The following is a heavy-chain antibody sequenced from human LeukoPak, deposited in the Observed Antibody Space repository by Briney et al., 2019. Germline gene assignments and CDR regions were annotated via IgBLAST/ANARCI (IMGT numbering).Heavy chain of an antibody. CDR3: ARGNSAVTTGYDWFDP. V-gene: IGHV1-69*05. Sequence: GASVKVSCKASGGTFSSYAISWVRQAPGQGLEWMGGIIPIFGTANYAQKFQGRVTMTRNTSISTAYMELSSLRSEDTAVYYCARGNSAVTTGYDWFDPWGQGTLVTVSS. CDR2: IIPIFGTA. CDR1: GGTFSSYA. D-gene: IGHD4-17*01. J-gene: IGHJ5*02.